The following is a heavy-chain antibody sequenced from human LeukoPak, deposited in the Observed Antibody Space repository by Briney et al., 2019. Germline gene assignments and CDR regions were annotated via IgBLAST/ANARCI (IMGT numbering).Heavy chain of an antibody. CDR3: ARGGQWLAPGPDY. D-gene: IGHD6-19*01. V-gene: IGHV4-31*03. J-gene: IGHJ4*02. CDR2: MYYSGNT. CDR1: GDSIRSGGYY. Sequence: PSETLSLTCTVSGDSIRSGGYYWSWIRQHPGKGLEWIGYMYYSGNTYYNPSLKSRVAISVDTSKNRFSLILSSVTAADTAVYYCARGGQWLAPGPDYWGQGTLVTVSS.